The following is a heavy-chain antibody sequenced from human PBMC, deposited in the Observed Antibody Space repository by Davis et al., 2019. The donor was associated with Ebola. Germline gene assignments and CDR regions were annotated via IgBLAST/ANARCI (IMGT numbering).Heavy chain of an antibody. Sequence: PSETLSLTCNVSGVSISSYYWSWIRQPPGKGLEYIWHIYYTGSTTYNPSLKSRVTISVDMSKNQFSLKLKSVTAADTAVYYCARKDGHSLDYWGQGSQVTVSS. J-gene: IGHJ4*02. V-gene: IGHV4-59*01. CDR3: ARKDGHSLDY. D-gene: IGHD5-24*01. CDR2: IYYTGST. CDR1: GVSISSYY.